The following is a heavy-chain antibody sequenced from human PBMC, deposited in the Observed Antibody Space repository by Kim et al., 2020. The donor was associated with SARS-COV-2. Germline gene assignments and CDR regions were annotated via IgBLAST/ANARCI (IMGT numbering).Heavy chain of an antibody. V-gene: IGHV3-53*01. Sequence: GGSLRLSCAASGFTVSSNYMSWVRQAPGKGLEWVSVIYSGGSTYYADSVKGRFTISRDNSKNTLYLQMNSLRAEDTAVYYCARDDEYYDSSGYRNSHDYWGQGTLVTVSS. CDR3: ARDDEYYDSSGYRNSHDY. CDR1: GFTVSSNY. D-gene: IGHD3-22*01. J-gene: IGHJ4*02. CDR2: IYSGGST.